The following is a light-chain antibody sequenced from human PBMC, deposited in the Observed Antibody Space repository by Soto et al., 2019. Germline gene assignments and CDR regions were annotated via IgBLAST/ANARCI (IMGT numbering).Light chain of an antibody. CDR2: GAS. V-gene: IGKV3-20*01. J-gene: IGKJ1*01. CDR3: QQYGSSPPT. CDR1: QSVSNNY. Sequence: EIVLTQSPGTLSLSPGERATLSCRASQSVSNNYLAWYQQKPGQAPRLLIYGASGRATGIPDRFSGSGSGTDFTLTISRMEPEDFALYYCQQYGSSPPTFGQGTKVDIK.